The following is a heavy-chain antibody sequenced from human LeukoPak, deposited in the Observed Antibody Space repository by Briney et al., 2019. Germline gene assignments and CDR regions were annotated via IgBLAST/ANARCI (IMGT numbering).Heavy chain of an antibody. D-gene: IGHD4-17*01. V-gene: IGHV3-30*18. Sequence: PGGSLRLSCAASGFTFSSYGMHWVRQAPGKGLEWVAVISYDGSNKYYADSVKGRFTISRDNSKNTLYLQMNSLRAEDTAVYYRAKDEGGDYGSDGQRYNWFDPWGQGTLVTVSS. J-gene: IGHJ5*02. CDR3: AKDEGGDYGSDGQRYNWFDP. CDR2: ISYDGSNK. CDR1: GFTFSSYG.